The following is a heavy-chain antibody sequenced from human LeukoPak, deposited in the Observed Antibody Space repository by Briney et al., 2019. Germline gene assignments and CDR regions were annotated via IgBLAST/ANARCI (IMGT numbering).Heavy chain of an antibody. CDR2: ISAYDGST. V-gene: IGHV1-18*01. CDR1: GYTFTRFG. Sequence: ASVKVSCKASGYTFTRFGISWVRQAPGQGLEWLGWISAYDGSTKYAQKLQGRVTMTTDTSTSTAYMELRSLRSDDTAVYYCAMIAGSSIDYWGQGTLVTVSS. D-gene: IGHD3-10*01. CDR3: AMIAGSSIDY. J-gene: IGHJ4*02.